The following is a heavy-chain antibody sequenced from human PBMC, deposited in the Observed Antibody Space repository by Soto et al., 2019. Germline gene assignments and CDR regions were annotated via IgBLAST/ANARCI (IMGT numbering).Heavy chain of an antibody. V-gene: IGHV3-33*08. CDR2: MHTGGNEK. CDR3: ARDADTTGHYSHFDL. Sequence: QVQLVESGGGVVQPGGSLRLSCAASGFTFSYYGFHWVRQAPGKGLEWVAVMHTGGNEKYYVDSVKGRFPVSRDDSRNMAYLEMRGPGAEDRSGYLWARDADTTGHYSHFDLWGRGALVAVS. CDR1: GFTFSYYG. D-gene: IGHD3-9*01. J-gene: IGHJ4*02.